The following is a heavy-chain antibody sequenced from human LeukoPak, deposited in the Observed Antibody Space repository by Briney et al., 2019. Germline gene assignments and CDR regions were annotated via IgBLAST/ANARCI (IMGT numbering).Heavy chain of an antibody. D-gene: IGHD7-27*01. CDR1: GYTFSGYS. CDR3: ARVANSWTWGRAC. J-gene: IGHJ4*02. Sequence: GGSLRLSCVTSGYTFSGYSMNWARQAPGKGLEWVAAIWYDGSKKYYADSVKGRFTISRDNSKNTLFVQMNSLRAEDTALYYCARVANSWTWGRACWGQGTLVTVSS. V-gene: IGHV3-33*08. CDR2: IWYDGSKK.